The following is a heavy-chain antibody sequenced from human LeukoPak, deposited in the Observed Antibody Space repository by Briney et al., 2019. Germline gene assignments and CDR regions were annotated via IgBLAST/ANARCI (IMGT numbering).Heavy chain of an antibody. V-gene: IGHV1-69*01. CDR1: GGTFSSYA. D-gene: IGHD6-6*01. CDR2: IIPILGTA. CDR3: ARVASSSYYYYYYMDV. J-gene: IGHJ6*03. Sequence: SVKVSCKASGGTFSSYAISRVRQAPGQGLEWMGGIIPILGTANYAQKFQGRVTITADESTSTAYMELSSLRSEDTAVYYCARVASSSYYYYYYMDVWGKGTTVTVSS.